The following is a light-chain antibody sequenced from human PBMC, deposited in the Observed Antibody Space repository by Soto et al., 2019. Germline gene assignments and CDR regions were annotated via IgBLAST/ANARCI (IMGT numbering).Light chain of an antibody. J-gene: IGLJ1*01. CDR1: SSDVGGYDY. CDR3: RSYAGSNPFV. CDR2: AVN. Sequence: QSALTQPPSASGSPGQSVTISCTGTSSDVGGYDYVSWYQQHPGTAPKLMVYAVNKRPSGVPDRFSGSKSGNTASLTVSGLQAEDEADYYCRSYAGSNPFVFGTGTKVTVL. V-gene: IGLV2-8*01.